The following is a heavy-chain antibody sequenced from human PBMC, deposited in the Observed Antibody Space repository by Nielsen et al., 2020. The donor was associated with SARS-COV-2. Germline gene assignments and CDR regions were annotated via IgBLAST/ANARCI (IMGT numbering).Heavy chain of an antibody. Sequence: GGSLRLSCAASGFTFSSYAMSWVRQAPGKGLEWVSAISGSGGSTYYADSVKGRFTISRDNSKNTLYLQMNSLRAEDTAVYYCAKDTLYYDILTGYYPRDYFDYWGQGTLVTVSS. V-gene: IGHV3-23*01. CDR3: AKDTLYYDILTGYYPRDYFDY. J-gene: IGHJ4*02. CDR2: ISGSGGST. D-gene: IGHD3-9*01. CDR1: GFTFSSYA.